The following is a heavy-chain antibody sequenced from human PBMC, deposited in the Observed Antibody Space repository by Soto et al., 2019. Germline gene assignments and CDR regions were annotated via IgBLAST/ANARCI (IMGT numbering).Heavy chain of an antibody. Sequence: PGGSLRLSCAASGFTFSSYAMSWVRQAPGKGLEWVSAISGSGGSTYYADSVKGRFTISRDNSKNTLYLQMNSLRAEDTAVYYCAKDPINYYGSGSYHNWFDPWGQGTLVTVSS. CDR2: ISGSGGST. J-gene: IGHJ5*02. CDR3: AKDPINYYGSGSYHNWFDP. V-gene: IGHV3-23*01. CDR1: GFTFSSYA. D-gene: IGHD3-10*01.